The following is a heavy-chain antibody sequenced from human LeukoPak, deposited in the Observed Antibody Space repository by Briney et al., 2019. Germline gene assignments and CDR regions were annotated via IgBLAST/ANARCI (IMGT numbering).Heavy chain of an antibody. D-gene: IGHD3-22*01. CDR2: ISSSSSYI. J-gene: IGHJ4*02. Sequence: GGSLRLSCAASGFTFSTYSMNWVRQAPGKGLEWVSFISSSSSYIYYADSVKGRFTISRDNAKNSLYLQMNSLRAEDTAVYYCARDDSSGYYSNNDYWGQGTLVTVSS. CDR3: ARDDSSGYYSNNDY. V-gene: IGHV3-21*01. CDR1: GFTFSTYS.